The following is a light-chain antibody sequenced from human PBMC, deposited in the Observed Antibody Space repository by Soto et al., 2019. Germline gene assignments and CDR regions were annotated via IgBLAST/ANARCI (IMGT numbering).Light chain of an antibody. J-gene: IGKJ1*01. CDR3: QQYNSYPWT. CDR1: QSIRSW. Sequence: DIQMTQSPSTLSASVGDRVTITCRASQSIRSWLAWYQQKPGKAPKLLIYKASDLESGVPSRFSCSGSGTEFTLTISSLQPDDFATYYCQQYNSYPWTFGQGTKVEIK. V-gene: IGKV1-5*03. CDR2: KAS.